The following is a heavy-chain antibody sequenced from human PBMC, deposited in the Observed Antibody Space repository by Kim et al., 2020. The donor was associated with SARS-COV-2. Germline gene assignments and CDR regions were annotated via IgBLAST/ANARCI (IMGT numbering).Heavy chain of an antibody. V-gene: IGHV3-30*02. CDR2: IRYDSGNK. CDR3: AKGMSGYCSHNSCPQFAYSYYAMDV. Sequence: GGSLRLSCAASGFTFGDYGMHWVRQAPGKGLEWVAGIRYDSGNKDYADSVKGRFTISRDNSKNTLYLQMNSLRAEHTAVYYCAKGMSGYCSHNSCPQFAYSYYAMDVWGQGTTLTVPS. CDR1: GFTFGDYG. D-gene: IGHD2-2*03. J-gene: IGHJ6*02.